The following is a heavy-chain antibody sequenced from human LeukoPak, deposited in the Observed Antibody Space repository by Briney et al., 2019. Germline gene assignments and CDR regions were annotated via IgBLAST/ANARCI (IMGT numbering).Heavy chain of an antibody. V-gene: IGHV1-2*02. CDR2: INPNSGST. J-gene: IGHJ4*02. CDR1: GYTFTGYY. Sequence: ASVKVSCKASGYTFTGYYMHWVPQAPGQGLEWMGWINPNSGSTNYAQKFQGRVTMTRDTSISTAYMELSRLTSDDTALYYCARDIYGDYEGYWGQGTLVTVSS. D-gene: IGHD4-17*01. CDR3: ARDIYGDYEGY.